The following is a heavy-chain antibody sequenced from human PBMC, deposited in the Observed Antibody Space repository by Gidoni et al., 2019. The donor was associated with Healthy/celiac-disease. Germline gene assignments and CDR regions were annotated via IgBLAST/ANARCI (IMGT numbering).Heavy chain of an antibody. V-gene: IGHV3-23*01. D-gene: IGHD4-17*01. CDR2: ISGSGGST. Sequence: EVQLLESGGGLVQPGGSLRLSCAASGFTFSSYAMSWVRQAPGKGLEWVSAISGSGGSTYYADSVKGRFTIARDNAKNTLYLQMNSLRAEDTAVYYCAKESYGDYGFDYWGQGTLVTVSS. CDR1: GFTFSSYA. J-gene: IGHJ4*02. CDR3: AKESYGDYGFDY.